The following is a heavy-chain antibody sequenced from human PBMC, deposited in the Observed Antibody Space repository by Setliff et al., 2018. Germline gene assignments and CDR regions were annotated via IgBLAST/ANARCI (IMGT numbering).Heavy chain of an antibody. CDR3: VYGPYYFDY. CDR2: IRSDGSNK. CDR1: GFTFSSYG. J-gene: IGHJ4*02. V-gene: IGHV3-30*02. Sequence: SCAASGFTFSSYGMHWARQAPGKGLEWVTFIRSDGSNKYYADSVKGRFTISRDNSKSTLYLQMSSLRAEDTAMYYCVYGPYYFDYWGQGTRVTVSS. D-gene: IGHD3-10*01.